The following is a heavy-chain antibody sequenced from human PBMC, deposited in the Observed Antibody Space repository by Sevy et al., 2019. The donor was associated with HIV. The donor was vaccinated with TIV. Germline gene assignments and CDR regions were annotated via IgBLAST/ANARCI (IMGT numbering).Heavy chain of an antibody. Sequence: GGSLRLSCKVSGFTFSVYTMHWVRQAPGKGLEWVSSISRTTTTYYADSVRGGFTISRDNAKNSLYLEMNSLRDDDTAVYYCAREAYYYDSREENWFDPWGQGTLVTVSS. D-gene: IGHD3-22*01. V-gene: IGHV3-48*02. CDR1: GFTFSVYT. CDR2: ISRTTTT. J-gene: IGHJ5*02. CDR3: AREAYYYDSREENWFDP.